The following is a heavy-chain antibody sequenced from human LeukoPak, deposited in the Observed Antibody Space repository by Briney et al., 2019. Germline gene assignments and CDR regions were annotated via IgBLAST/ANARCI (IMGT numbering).Heavy chain of an antibody. Sequence: GGSLRLSCAASGFSISAYWMSWVRQAPGKGLEWVDNINQDGSDKYSVDSVKGRFTISRDNAKNSLYLEMNSLRADDTAVYYCARDLVVVGSSFSYGMDVWGQGTTVTVSS. D-gene: IGHD2-15*01. CDR1: GFSISAYW. CDR3: ARDLVVVGSSFSYGMDV. CDR2: INQDGSDK. J-gene: IGHJ6*02. V-gene: IGHV3-7*01.